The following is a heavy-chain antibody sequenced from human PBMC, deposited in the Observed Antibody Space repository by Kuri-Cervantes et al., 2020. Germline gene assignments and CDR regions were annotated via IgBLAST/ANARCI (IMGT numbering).Heavy chain of an antibody. J-gene: IGHJ5*02. CDR2: MNPNSGNT. CDR3: ARSHHDFWRFDL. V-gene: IGHV1-8*01. CDR1: GYTFTGYD. D-gene: IGHD3-3*01. Sequence: ASVKVSCKASGYTFTGYDINWVRQATGQGLEWMGWMNPNSGNTGYAQKFQGRVTMTRNISISTAYMGLSSLRSDDTAVYYCARSHHDFWRFDLWGQGTLVTVSS.